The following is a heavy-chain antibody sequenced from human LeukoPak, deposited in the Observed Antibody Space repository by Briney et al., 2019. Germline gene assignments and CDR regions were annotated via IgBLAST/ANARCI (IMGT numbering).Heavy chain of an antibody. Sequence: ASVKVSCKASGYTFTSYYMHWVRQAPGQGLEWMGIINPSGGSTSYAQKFQGRVTMTRDASTSTVYMELSSLRSEDTAVYYCARAGKEYNWFDPWGQGTLVTVSS. CDR2: INPSGGST. CDR3: ARAGKEYNWFDP. CDR1: GYTFTSYY. V-gene: IGHV1-46*01. D-gene: IGHD3-10*01. J-gene: IGHJ5*02.